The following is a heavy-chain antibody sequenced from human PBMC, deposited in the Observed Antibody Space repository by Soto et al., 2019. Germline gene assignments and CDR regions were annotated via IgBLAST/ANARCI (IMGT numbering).Heavy chain of an antibody. V-gene: IGHV1-18*04. Sequence: QVQLVQSGAEVKNPGASVKVSCTASGYTFSNYGITWVRQAPGQGLEWMGWINPYDGHTNYAQKFQGRVTMTTDTSTSTAYMEVKSLTFHDTAVYYCVTTTAGDYWGQGTLVTVSS. CDR3: VTTTAGDY. D-gene: IGHD6-13*01. CDR2: INPYDGHT. J-gene: IGHJ4*02. CDR1: GYTFSNYG.